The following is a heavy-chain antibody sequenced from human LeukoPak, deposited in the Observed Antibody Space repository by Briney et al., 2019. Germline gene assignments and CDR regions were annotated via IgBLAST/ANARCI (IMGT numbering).Heavy chain of an antibody. CDR2: MNPNSGNT. J-gene: IGHJ6*03. V-gene: IGHV1-8*03. CDR1: GYTFTSYD. CDR3: ARGPRDYGDYDFSYMDV. Sequence: ASVKVSCKASGYTFTSYDINWVGQATGQGVEWMGWMNPNSGNTGYAQKFQGRVTITRNTSISTAYMELSSLISEDTAVYYCARGPRDYGDYDFSYMDVWGKGTTVTVSS. D-gene: IGHD4-17*01.